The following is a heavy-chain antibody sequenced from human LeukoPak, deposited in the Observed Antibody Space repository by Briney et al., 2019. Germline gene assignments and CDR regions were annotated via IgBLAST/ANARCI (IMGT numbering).Heavy chain of an antibody. CDR3: ARELSRAYYDFWSGPDNNWFDP. CDR2: IIPIFGTA. J-gene: IGHJ5*02. V-gene: IGHV1-69*13. D-gene: IGHD3-3*01. CDR1: GGTFSSYA. Sequence: VASVKVSCKASGGTFSSYAISWVRQAPGQGLEWMGRIIPIFGTANYAQKFQGRVTITADESTSTAYMELSSLRSEDTAVYYCARELSRAYYDFWSGPDNNWFDPWGQGTLVTVSS.